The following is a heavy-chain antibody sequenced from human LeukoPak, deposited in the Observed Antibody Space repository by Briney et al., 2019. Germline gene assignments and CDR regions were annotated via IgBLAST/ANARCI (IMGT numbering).Heavy chain of an antibody. J-gene: IGHJ5*02. CDR3: ARDRGTQWLVRGDWFDP. CDR2: ISSSGSTI. D-gene: IGHD6-19*01. V-gene: IGHV3-11*01. CDR1: GFTFSDYY. Sequence: GGSLRLSCAASGFTFSDYYMSWIRQAPGKGLEWVSYISSSGSTIYYADSVKGRFTISRDNAKNLLYLQMNSLRAEDTAVYYCARDRGTQWLVRGDWFDPWGQGTLVTVSS.